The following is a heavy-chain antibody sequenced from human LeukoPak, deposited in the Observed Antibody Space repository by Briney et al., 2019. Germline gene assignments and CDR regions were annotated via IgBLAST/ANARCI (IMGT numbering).Heavy chain of an antibody. J-gene: IGHJ4*02. CDR3: ARHESSSWYTAAFGN. D-gene: IGHD6-13*01. CDR1: GFTVSSNY. CDR2: IYYSGST. Sequence: GSLRLSCAASGFTVSSNYMSWIRQPPGKGLEWIGSIYYSGSTYYNPSLKSRVTISVDTSQNQFSLKLDSVTAADTAMYYCARHESSSWYTAAFGNWGQGILVTVSS. V-gene: IGHV4-38-2*01.